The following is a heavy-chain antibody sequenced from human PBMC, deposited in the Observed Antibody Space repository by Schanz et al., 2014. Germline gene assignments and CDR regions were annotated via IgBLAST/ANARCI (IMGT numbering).Heavy chain of an antibody. D-gene: IGHD3-22*01. V-gene: IGHV1-69*04. CDR3: AREVGLYDRGWFDA. J-gene: IGHJ5*02. CDR2: IVPIAGIT. Sequence: QVQLVQSGAEVRKPGASVKVSCKASGGTFSSDTFSWVRQAPGQGLEWMGRIVPIAGITNYAQRFQGSVTITADKTADTAYMEQSSLMSEDTAVYYCAREVGLYDRGWFDAWGQGTLVTVSS. CDR1: GGTFSSDT.